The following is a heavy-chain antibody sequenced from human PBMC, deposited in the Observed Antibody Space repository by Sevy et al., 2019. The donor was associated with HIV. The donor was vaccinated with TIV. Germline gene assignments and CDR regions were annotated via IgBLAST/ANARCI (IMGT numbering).Heavy chain of an antibody. Sequence: ASVKVSCKASGYRFTDYSIIWVRQAPGQGLEWMGRINPNSGGTNYAQKFQGRETMTRETSVSTAYMELSRLTSDDTAVYYCARGVMIPAEGHFEYWGQGTLVTVSS. V-gene: IGHV1-2*06. D-gene: IGHD2-2*01. CDR2: INPNSGGT. CDR1: GYRFTDYS. CDR3: ARGVMIPAEGHFEY. J-gene: IGHJ4*02.